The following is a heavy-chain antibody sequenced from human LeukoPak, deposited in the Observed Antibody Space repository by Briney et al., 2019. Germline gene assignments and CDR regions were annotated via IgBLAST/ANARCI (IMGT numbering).Heavy chain of an antibody. Sequence: ASVKVSCKASGYTFTGYYMHWVRQAPGQGLEWMGWINPNSGGTNYAQKFQGWVTMTRDTSISTAYMELSRLRSDDTAVYYCARAHYYDSRGYHYDFDYWGQGTLVTVSS. D-gene: IGHD3-22*01. CDR1: GYTFTGYY. V-gene: IGHV1-2*04. J-gene: IGHJ4*02. CDR3: ARAHYYDSRGYHYDFDY. CDR2: INPNSGGT.